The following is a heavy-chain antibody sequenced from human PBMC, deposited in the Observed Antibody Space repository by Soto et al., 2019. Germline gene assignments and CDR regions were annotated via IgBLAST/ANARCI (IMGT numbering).Heavy chain of an antibody. CDR1: GGTFSSYA. D-gene: IGHD6-6*01. CDR2: IIPIFGTA. Sequence: SVTVSCKASGGTFSSYAISWVRQAPGQGLEWMGGIIPIFGTANYAQKFQDRGTITADESTSTAYMELSSLRSEDTAVYCCSRGNGYSSSSLWLDPLGQGTLVTVSS. J-gene: IGHJ5*02. CDR3: SRGNGYSSSSLWLDP. V-gene: IGHV1-69*13.